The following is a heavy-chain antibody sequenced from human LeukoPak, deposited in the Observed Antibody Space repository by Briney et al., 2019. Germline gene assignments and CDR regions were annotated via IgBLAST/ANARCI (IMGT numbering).Heavy chain of an antibody. V-gene: IGHV3-33*06. D-gene: IGHD6-13*01. CDR1: GFTFSNYG. Sequence: AGGSLRLSCAASGFTFSNYGMHWVRQAPGKGLDWVAVIWYDGSYKYYADSVKGRFTISRDNSKNTLYLQMNSLRAEDTAVCYCAKVVQYTASTGTGLDYWGQGTLVTVSS. CDR2: IWYDGSYK. J-gene: IGHJ4*02. CDR3: AKVVQYTASTGTGLDY.